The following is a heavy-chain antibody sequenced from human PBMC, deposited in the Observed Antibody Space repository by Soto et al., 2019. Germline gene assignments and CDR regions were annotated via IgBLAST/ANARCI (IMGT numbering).Heavy chain of an antibody. V-gene: IGHV3-9*01. D-gene: IGHD1-1*01. CDR2: MTGNSDIR. J-gene: IGHJ6*02. Sequence: SLRPSCAGFGFSLDDDTMHWVRQAPWKVLAWVSGMTGNSDIRAYSASLRGRFTVSKDSAKNSLYLQMNSLRIEDTALYYCAKGVRGTWNEMDVWGQGTTVTVSS. CDR1: GFSLDDDT. CDR3: AKGVRGTWNEMDV.